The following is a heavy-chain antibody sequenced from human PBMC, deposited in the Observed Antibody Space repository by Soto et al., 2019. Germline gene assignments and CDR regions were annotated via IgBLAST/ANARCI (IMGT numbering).Heavy chain of an antibody. CDR3: ARDHSLYFFDY. CDR1: GYTFTGDY. Sequence: QVQLVQSGAEVKKPGASVKVSCKASGYTFTGDYIHWVRQAPGQGLEWMGWIHPNSGGTNYAQKFQGRDTMTRDTSISTAYMELSRLLSDDTAVYYCARDHSLYFFDYWGQGTLVTVSS. J-gene: IGHJ4*02. V-gene: IGHV1-2*02. CDR2: IHPNSGGT. D-gene: IGHD5-18*01.